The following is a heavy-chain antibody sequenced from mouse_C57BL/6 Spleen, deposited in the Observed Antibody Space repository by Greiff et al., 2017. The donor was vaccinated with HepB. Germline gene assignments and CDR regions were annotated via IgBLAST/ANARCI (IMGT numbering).Heavy chain of an antibody. Sequence: VQLQQSGGGLVKPGGSLKLSCAASGFTFSSYAMSWVRQTPEKRLEWVATISDGGSYTYYPDNVKGRFTISRDNAKNNLYLQMSHLKSEDTAMYYCARELTGTGYFDVWGTGTTVTVSS. D-gene: IGHD4-1*01. J-gene: IGHJ1*03. V-gene: IGHV5-4*01. CDR1: GFTFSSYA. CDR2: ISDGGSYT. CDR3: ARELTGTGYFDV.